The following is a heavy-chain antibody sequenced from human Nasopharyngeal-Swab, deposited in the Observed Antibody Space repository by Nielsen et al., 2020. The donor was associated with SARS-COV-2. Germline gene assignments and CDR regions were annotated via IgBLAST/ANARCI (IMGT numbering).Heavy chain of an antibody. CDR1: GGSISSYY. CDR3: ARLKYSSFNWFDP. J-gene: IGHJ5*02. V-gene: IGHV4-59*08. Sequence: SETLSLICTVSGGSISSYYWSWIRQPPGKGLEWIGYIYYSGSTNYNPSLKSRVTISVDTSKNQFSLKLTSVTAADTAVYYCARLKYSSFNWFDPWGQGTLVTVSS. D-gene: IGHD6-19*01. CDR2: IYYSGST.